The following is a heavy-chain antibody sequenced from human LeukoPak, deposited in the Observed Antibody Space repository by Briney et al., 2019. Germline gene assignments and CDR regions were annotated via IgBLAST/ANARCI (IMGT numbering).Heavy chain of an antibody. V-gene: IGHV4-61*02. CDR3: AGNYYGSGSYYSEDRY. J-gene: IGHJ4*02. CDR1: GGSISSGSYY. D-gene: IGHD3-10*01. Sequence: SETLSLTCTVSGGSISSGSYYWSWIRQPAGKGLEWIGRIYTSGSTNYNPSLKSRVTISVDTSKNQFSLKLSSVTAADTAVYYCAGNYYGSGSYYSEDRYWGQGTLVTVSS. CDR2: IYTSGST.